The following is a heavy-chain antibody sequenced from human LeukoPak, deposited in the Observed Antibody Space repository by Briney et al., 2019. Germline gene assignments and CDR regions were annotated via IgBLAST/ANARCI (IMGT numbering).Heavy chain of an antibody. CDR2: INPNSGGT. CDR3: GRDAITMVRGVIAPRFDP. CDR1: GYTFTGYY. Sequence: GASVKVSCKASGYTFTGYYMHWVRQAPGQGLEWMGRINPNSGGTNYAQKFQGRVTMTRDTSISTAYMELSRLRSDDTAVYYCGRDAITMVRGVIAPRFDPWGQGTLVTVSS. V-gene: IGHV1-2*06. D-gene: IGHD3-10*01. J-gene: IGHJ5*02.